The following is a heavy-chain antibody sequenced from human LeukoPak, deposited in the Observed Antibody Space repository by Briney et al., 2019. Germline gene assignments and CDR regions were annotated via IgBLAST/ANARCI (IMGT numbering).Heavy chain of an antibody. V-gene: IGHV1-69*02. CDR2: IIPILGIA. CDR3: ARSRFLEWLLPNDAFDI. Sequence: SVKVSCKASGDTFSSYTISWVRQAPGQGLEWMGRIIPILGIANYAQKFQGRVTITADKSTSTAYMELSSLRSEDTAVYYCARSRFLEWLLPNDAFDIWGQGTMVTVSS. J-gene: IGHJ3*02. CDR1: GDTFSSYT. D-gene: IGHD3-3*01.